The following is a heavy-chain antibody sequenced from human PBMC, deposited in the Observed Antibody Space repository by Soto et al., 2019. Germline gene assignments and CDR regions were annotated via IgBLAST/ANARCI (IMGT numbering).Heavy chain of an antibody. CDR3: ATSGKLEGEKVYDAFDI. J-gene: IGHJ3*02. D-gene: IGHD3-10*01. CDR2: IYPGDSDT. Sequence: EVQLVQSGAEVKKPGESLKISCKGSGYSFTSYWIGWVRQMPGKGLEWMGIIYPGDSDTRYSPSFQGQVTISADKSIGXXYLQWSSLKASDTAMYYCATSGKLEGEKVYDAFDIWGQGTMVTVSS. CDR1: GYSFTSYW. V-gene: IGHV5-51*03.